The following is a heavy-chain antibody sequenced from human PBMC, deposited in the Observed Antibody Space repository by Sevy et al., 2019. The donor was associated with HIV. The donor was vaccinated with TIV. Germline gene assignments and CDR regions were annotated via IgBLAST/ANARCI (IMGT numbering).Heavy chain of an antibody. CDR3: ARSSIYNYIDF. CDR2: ISSNIRTI. CDR1: GFTFSSYN. D-gene: IGHD3-10*01. V-gene: IGHV3-48*02. Sequence: GGSLRLSCAATGFTFSSYNMNWVRQAPGKGLEWISYISSNIRTIYYADSVKGRFTISRDNAKNALYVQMNSLRDEDTAVYYCARSSIYNYIDFWGQGTMVTVSS. J-gene: IGHJ4*02.